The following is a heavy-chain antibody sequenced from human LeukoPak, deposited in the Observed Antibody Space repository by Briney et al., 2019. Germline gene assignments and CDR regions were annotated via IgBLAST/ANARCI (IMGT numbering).Heavy chain of an antibody. Sequence: PSETLSLTCAVYGGSFSGYYWSWIRQPPGKGLEWIGEINHSGSTNYNPSLKSRVTISVDTSKNQFSLKLSSVTAADTAVYYCARVGNGCLDCWGQGTLVTVSS. V-gene: IGHV4-34*01. J-gene: IGHJ4*02. CDR2: INHSGST. D-gene: IGHD6-19*01. CDR3: ARVGNGCLDC. CDR1: GGSFSGYY.